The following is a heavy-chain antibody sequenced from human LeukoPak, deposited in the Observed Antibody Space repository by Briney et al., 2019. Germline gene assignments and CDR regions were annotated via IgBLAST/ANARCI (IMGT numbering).Heavy chain of an antibody. CDR1: GFTFGDYA. CDR3: TRDTVVSGKDFWADY. Sequence: GGSLRLSCTASGFTFGDYAMSWFRQAPGKGLEWVGFTRSKAYGGTTEYAASVKGRFTISRDDSKSIAYLQMNSLKTEDTAVYYCTRDTVVSGKDFWADYWGQGTLVTV. D-gene: IGHD4-11*01. V-gene: IGHV3-49*03. CDR2: TRSKAYGGTT. J-gene: IGHJ4*02.